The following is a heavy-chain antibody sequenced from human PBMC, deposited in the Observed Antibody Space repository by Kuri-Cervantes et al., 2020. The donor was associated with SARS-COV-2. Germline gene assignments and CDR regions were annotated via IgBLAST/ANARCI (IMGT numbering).Heavy chain of an antibody. CDR2: IRYDGSNK. J-gene: IGHJ4*02. Sequence: GGSLRLSCAASGFTVSSNYMSWVRQAPGKGLEWVAFIRYDGSNKYYADSVKGRFTISRDNSKNTLYLQMNSLRAEDTAVYYCAKDHFGLAASPGQVAFDYWGQGTLVTVSS. CDR1: GFTVSSNY. V-gene: IGHV3-30*02. D-gene: IGHD6-13*01. CDR3: AKDHFGLAASPGQVAFDY.